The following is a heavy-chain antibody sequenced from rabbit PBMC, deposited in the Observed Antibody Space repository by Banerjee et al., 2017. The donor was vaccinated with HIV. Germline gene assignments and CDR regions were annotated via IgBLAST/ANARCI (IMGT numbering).Heavy chain of an antibody. CDR2: IYAGKGST. CDR3: ARDAGYAGYGYATWYFNL. Sequence: QLKETGGGLVQPGGSLTLSCKASGFDFSSYYMSWVRQAPGKGLEWIGIIYAGKGSTDYASWVNGRFTISSDNAQNTVDLQMNSLTAADTATYFCARDAGYAGYGYATWYFNLWGPGTLVTVS. J-gene: IGHJ4*01. CDR1: GFDFSSYY. V-gene: IGHV1S7*01. D-gene: IGHD6-1*01.